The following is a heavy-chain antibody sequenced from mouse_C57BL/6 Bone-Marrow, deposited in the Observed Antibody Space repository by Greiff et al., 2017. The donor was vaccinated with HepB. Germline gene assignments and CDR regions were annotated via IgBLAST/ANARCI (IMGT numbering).Heavy chain of an antibody. CDR2: INPSSGYT. CDR3: ARSGYGYPLAY. J-gene: IGHJ3*01. CDR1: GYTFTSYT. V-gene: IGHV1-4*01. Sequence: QVQLQQSGAELARPGASVKMSCKASGYTFTSYTMHWVQQRPGQGLEWIGYINPSSGYTKYNQKFKDKATLTADKSSSTAYMQLSNLTSEDSAVYYSARSGYGYPLAYWGQGTLVTVSA. D-gene: IGHD2-2*01.